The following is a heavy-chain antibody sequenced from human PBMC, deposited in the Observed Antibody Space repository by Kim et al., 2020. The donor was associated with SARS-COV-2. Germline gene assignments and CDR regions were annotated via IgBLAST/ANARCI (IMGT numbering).Heavy chain of an antibody. V-gene: IGHV1-2*02. CDR3: VSGDQFNAFDV. Sequence: ASVKVSCKASGYTFTVYYMHWVRQAPGQGLEWLGWINPNSGGTKSAQRFQGRVTMSRDTSISTASMELSRLTSDDTAVYYCVSGDQFNAFDVWGQGTMVTVSS. D-gene: IGHD4-17*01. J-gene: IGHJ3*01. CDR2: INPNSGGT. CDR1: GYTFTVYY.